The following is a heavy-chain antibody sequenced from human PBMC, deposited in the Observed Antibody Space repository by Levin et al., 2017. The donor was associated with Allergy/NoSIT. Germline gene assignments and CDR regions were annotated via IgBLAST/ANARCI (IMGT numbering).Heavy chain of an antibody. J-gene: IGHJ4*02. Sequence: SLKISCAASGFAFDDYAMHWVRQAPGKGLEWVSGINWNSNSKDYADSVKGRFTISRDNAKNSLYLEMSGLRAEDTALYYCARAADSYGYGRFDYWGQGSLVTVSS. CDR3: ARAADSYGYGRFDY. D-gene: IGHD3-22*01. V-gene: IGHV3-9*01. CDR1: GFAFDDYA. CDR2: INWNSNSK.